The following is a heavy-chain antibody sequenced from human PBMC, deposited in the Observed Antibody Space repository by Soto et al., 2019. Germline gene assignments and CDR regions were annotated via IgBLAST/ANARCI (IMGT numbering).Heavy chain of an antibody. CDR3: AKDRGYSSGWTPPNWFDP. CDR2: ISYDGSNK. Sequence: PGGSLRLSCAASGFTFSSYGMHWVRQAPGKGLEWVAVISYDGSNKYYADSVKGRFTISRDNSKNTLYLQMNSLRAEDTAVYYCAKDRGYSSGWTPPNWFDPWGQGTLVTVSS. J-gene: IGHJ5*02. D-gene: IGHD6-19*01. V-gene: IGHV3-30*18. CDR1: GFTFSSYG.